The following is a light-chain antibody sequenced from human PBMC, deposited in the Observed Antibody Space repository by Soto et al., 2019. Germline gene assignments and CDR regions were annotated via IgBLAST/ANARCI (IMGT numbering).Light chain of an antibody. Sequence: QSALTQPASVSGSPGQSISISCTGTSSDVGGYNYVSWYQQHPGKAPKLMIYEVSNRPSGVSNRFSGSTSGNTASLTISGLQAEDEADYYCSSYTRSNTLPVGVGSGPKVTV. CDR1: SSDVGGYNY. CDR3: SSYTRSNTLPVG. J-gene: IGLJ1*01. V-gene: IGLV2-14*01. CDR2: EVS.